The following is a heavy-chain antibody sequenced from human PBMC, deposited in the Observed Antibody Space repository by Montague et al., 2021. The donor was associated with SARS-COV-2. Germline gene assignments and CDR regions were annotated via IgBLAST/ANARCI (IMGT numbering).Heavy chain of an antibody. J-gene: IGHJ6*02. CDR1: GFTVSSNH. Sequence: SQRLSCAASGFTVSSNHMSWVRQAPGKGLKWVSVIYSGGSTYYADSVKGRFTISRHNSKNTLYLQMNSLRAEDTAVYYCARDLTYGSGRSYYYYGMDVWGQGTTVTVSS. CDR2: IYSGGST. CDR3: ARDLTYGSGRSYYYYGMDV. D-gene: IGHD3-10*01. V-gene: IGHV3-53*04.